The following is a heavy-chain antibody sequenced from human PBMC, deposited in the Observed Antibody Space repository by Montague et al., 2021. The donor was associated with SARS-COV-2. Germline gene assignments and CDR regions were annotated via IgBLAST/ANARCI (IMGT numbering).Heavy chain of an antibody. CDR3: ARGTEVGAFDY. J-gene: IGHJ4*02. CDR2: IYYNGRT. CDR1: GGSISSGSYY. V-gene: IGHV4-61*01. Sequence: SETLSLTCTVSGGSISSGSYYWTWVRQPPGKGLQWIAHIYYNGRTSYIPSLKSRLSVSLDKAKYQFSLELTSVTAADTARYFCARGTEVGAFDYWGQGALVSVSS. D-gene: IGHD1-26*01.